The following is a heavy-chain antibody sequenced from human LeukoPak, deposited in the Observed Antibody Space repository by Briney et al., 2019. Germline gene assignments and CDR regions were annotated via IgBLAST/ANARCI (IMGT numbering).Heavy chain of an antibody. D-gene: IGHD2-2*01. CDR2: ISAYNGNT. V-gene: IGHV1-18*01. Sequence: ASVKVSCKASGYTFTSYGISWVRQAPGQGLEWMGWISAYNGNTNYAQKLQGRVTMTTDTSTSTAYMELRSLRSDDTAVYYCARYDCSGTGCYGLDYYYYGMDVWGQGTTVTVSS. CDR3: ARYDCSGTGCYGLDYYYYGMDV. CDR1: GYTFTSYG. J-gene: IGHJ6*02.